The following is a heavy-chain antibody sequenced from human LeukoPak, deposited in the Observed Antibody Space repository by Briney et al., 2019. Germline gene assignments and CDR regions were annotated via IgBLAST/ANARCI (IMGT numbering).Heavy chain of an antibody. V-gene: IGHV3-23*01. J-gene: IGHJ4*02. D-gene: IGHD5-18*01. CDR3: AKDRGYSYGYFDY. CDR2: INGNGGST. CDR1: GFTFSSYA. Sequence: PGGSLRLSCAASGFTFSSYAMSWVRQAPGKGLEWVSGINGNGGSTYYADSVKGRFTISRDNSKNTLYLQMNSLRAEDTAVYYCAKDRGYSYGYFDYWGQGTLVTVSS.